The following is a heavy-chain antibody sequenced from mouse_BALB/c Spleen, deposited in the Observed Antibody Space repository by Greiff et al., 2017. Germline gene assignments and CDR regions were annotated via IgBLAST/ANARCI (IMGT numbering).Heavy chain of an antibody. D-gene: IGHD4-1*01. CDR1: GFAFSSYD. J-gene: IGHJ4*01. CDR3: ARPLTGAMDY. Sequence: EVKLVESGGGLVKPGGSLKLSCAASGFAFSSYDMSWVRQTPEKRLEWVAYISSGGGSTYYPDTVKGRFTISRDNAKNTLYLQMSSLKSEDTAMYYCARPLTGAMDYWGQGTSVTVSS. V-gene: IGHV5-12-1*01. CDR2: ISSGGGST.